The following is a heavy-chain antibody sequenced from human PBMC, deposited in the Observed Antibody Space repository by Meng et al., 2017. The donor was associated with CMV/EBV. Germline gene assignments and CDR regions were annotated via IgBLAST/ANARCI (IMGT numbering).Heavy chain of an antibody. CDR3: ARDSSSWYCDY. V-gene: IGHV3-21*01. CDR1: GFTFSSYS. CDR2: ISSSSSYI. Sequence: VQLVESGGGLVKPGGSLSISCAASGFTFSSYSMNWVRQAPGKGLEWVSSISSSSSYIYYADSVKGRFTISRDNAKNSLYLQMNSLRAEDTAVYYCARDSSSWYCDYWGQGTLVTVSS. D-gene: IGHD6-13*01. J-gene: IGHJ4*02.